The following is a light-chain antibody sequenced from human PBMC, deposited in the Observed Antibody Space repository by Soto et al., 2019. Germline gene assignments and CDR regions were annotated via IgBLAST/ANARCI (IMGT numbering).Light chain of an antibody. V-gene: IGKV3-15*01. J-gene: IGKJ2*01. CDR2: DTS. Sequence: EIVRTQSRATLSLSPGERATLSCRASQSVSSNLVWYLQKPGQAPRLLIYDTSTRATNVPARFSGSGSETEFTLTISGLQSEDFGIYYCHHYNNWPPRNTFGQGTKVDIK. CDR1: QSVSSN. CDR3: HHYNNWPPRNT.